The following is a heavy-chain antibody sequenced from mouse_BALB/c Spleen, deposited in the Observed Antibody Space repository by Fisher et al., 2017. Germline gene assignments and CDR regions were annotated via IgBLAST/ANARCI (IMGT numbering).Heavy chain of an antibody. J-gene: IGHJ4*01. CDR3: ARGYNYAMDY. V-gene: IGHV1-42*01. Sequence: KFKGKATLTVDKSSSTAYMQLKSLTSEDSAVYYCARGYNYAMDYWGQGTSVTV.